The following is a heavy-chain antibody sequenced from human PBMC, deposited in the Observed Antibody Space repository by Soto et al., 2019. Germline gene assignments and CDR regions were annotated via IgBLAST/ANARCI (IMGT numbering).Heavy chain of an antibody. CDR3: ARNSRDFWSGYLGGMDV. J-gene: IGHJ6*02. CDR1: GFTFSSYD. Sequence: GSLRLSCAASGFTFSSYDMHWVRQATGKGLEWVSAIGTAGDTYYPGSVKGRFTISRENAKNSLYLQMNSLRAGDTAVYYCARNSRDFWSGYLGGMDVWGQGTTVTVSS. D-gene: IGHD3-3*01. V-gene: IGHV3-13*01. CDR2: IGTAGDT.